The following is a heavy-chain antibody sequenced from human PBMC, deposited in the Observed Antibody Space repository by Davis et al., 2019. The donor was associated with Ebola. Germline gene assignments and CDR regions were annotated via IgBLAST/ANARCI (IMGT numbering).Heavy chain of an antibody. J-gene: IGHJ4*02. CDR3: ARPNYDVLTGYQP. Sequence: AASVKVSCKASGGTFSSYAISWVRQAPGQGLEWMGGIIPIFGTANYAQKFQGRVTITADESTSTAYMELSSLRSEDTAVYYCARPNYDVLTGYQPWGQGTLVTVSS. CDR1: GGTFSSYA. V-gene: IGHV1-69*13. D-gene: IGHD3-9*01. CDR2: IIPIFGTA.